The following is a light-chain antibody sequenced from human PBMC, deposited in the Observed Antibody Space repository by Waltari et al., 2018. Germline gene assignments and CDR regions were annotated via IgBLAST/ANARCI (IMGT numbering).Light chain of an antibody. Sequence: DIVMTQSPDSLAVSPGERATINCKSSQNVLYSSNNKNYLAWYQQKPGQPPKLLIYWASTRESGVPDRFSGSGSGTDFTLTISSLQAEDVAVYYCQQYYGTPPTFGQGTKVEIK. J-gene: IGKJ1*01. CDR2: WAS. V-gene: IGKV4-1*01. CDR1: QNVLYSSNNKNY. CDR3: QQYYGTPPT.